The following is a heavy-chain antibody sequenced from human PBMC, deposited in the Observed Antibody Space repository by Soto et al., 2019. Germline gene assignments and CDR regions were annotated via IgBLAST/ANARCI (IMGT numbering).Heavy chain of an antibody. J-gene: IGHJ3*01. D-gene: IGHD5-12*01. CDR2: TYYRSKWYN. CDR1: GDSVSSNSAA. CDR3: ARVPNPFRLKIGYEDAYEG. Sequence: SQTLSLTCAISGDSVSSNSAAWNWIRQSPSRGLEWLGRTYYRSKWYNDYAVSVKSRITINPDTSKNQFSLQLNSVTPEDTAVYYCARVPNPFRLKIGYEDAYEGWGQGTMVTVSS. V-gene: IGHV6-1*01.